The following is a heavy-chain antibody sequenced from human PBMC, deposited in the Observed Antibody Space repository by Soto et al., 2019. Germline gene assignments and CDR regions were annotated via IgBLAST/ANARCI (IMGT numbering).Heavy chain of an antibody. Sequence: QVQLQESGPGLVKPSETLSLTCTVSGGSISSYYWSWIRQPPGKGLEWIGYIYYSGSTNYNPSLKSRVTISVDTSKNQFSLKLSSVTAADTAVYYCAHGVHKTNFDYWGQGTLVTVSS. D-gene: IGHD6-6*01. CDR1: GGSISSYY. CDR3: AHGVHKTNFDY. CDR2: IYYSGST. J-gene: IGHJ4*02. V-gene: IGHV4-59*08.